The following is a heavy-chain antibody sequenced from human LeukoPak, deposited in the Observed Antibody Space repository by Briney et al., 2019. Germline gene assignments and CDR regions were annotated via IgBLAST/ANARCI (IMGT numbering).Heavy chain of an antibody. Sequence: PGGSLRLSCAASGFTFSSYSMNWVRQAPGEGLEWVSYISGTSSPRYYADSVKGRFTITRDNAKNSLYLQMNSLRAEDTAVYYCARDVYGDYAIDYWGQGTLVTVSS. D-gene: IGHD4-17*01. J-gene: IGHJ4*02. CDR1: GFTFSSYS. CDR2: ISGTSSPR. V-gene: IGHV3-48*04. CDR3: ARDVYGDYAIDY.